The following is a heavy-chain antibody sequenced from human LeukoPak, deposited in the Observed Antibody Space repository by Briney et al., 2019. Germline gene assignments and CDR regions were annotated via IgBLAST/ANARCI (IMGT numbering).Heavy chain of an antibody. V-gene: IGHV4-59*01. CDR2: IYYSGST. D-gene: IGHD3-10*01. CDR3: ARGAQRELLIYLDL. CDR1: GDSISSYY. J-gene: IGHJ2*01. Sequence: SETLSLTCTVSGDSISSYYWSWIRQPPGKGLEWIGYIYYSGSTNYNPSLKSRVTISVDTSKNQFSLKLSSVTAADTAMYYCARGAQRELLIYLDLWGRGTLVSVSS.